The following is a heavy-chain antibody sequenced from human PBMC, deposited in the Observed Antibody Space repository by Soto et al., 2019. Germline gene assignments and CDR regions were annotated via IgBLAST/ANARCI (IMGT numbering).Heavy chain of an antibody. CDR1: GFTFDDYA. V-gene: IGHV3-9*01. CDR2: ISWNSGSI. J-gene: IGHJ6*02. CDR3: AKDRGAAASRTYYYYGMDV. D-gene: IGHD6-13*01. Sequence: HPGGSLRLSCAASGFTFDDYAMHWVRQAPGKGLEWVSGISWNSGSIGYADAVKGRFTITRDNAKNSLYLQMNSLRAEDTALYYCAKDRGAAASRTYYYYGMDVWGQGTTVTVSS.